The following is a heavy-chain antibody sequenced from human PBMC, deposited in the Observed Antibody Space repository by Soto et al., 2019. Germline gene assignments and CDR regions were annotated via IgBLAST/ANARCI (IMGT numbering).Heavy chain of an antibody. CDR1: GGSISSGGYY. Sequence: PSETLSLTCTVSGGSISSGGYYWSWIRQHPGKGLEWIGYIYYSGSTYYNPSLKSRVTISVDTSKNQFSLKLSSVTAADTAVYYCARSXITIFGVGLDWFDPWGQGTLVTSPQ. CDR2: IYYSGST. CDR3: ARSXITIFGVGLDWFDP. D-gene: IGHD3-3*01. J-gene: IGHJ5*02. V-gene: IGHV4-39*01.